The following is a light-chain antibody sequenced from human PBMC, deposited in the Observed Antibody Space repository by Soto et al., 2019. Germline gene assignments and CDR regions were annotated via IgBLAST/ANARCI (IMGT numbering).Light chain of an antibody. CDR2: GDT. CDR1: SSNIGAGYD. CDR3: QSYDSSLTGPNWV. V-gene: IGLV1-40*01. Sequence: QSVLTQPPSVSGAPGQRVTISCTGSSSNIGAGYDVHWYQQLPGTVPKLLIYGDTNRPSGVPDRFSGSKSGTSASLAITGLQAEDEADYYCQSYDSSLTGPNWVFGGGTKLTVL. J-gene: IGLJ3*02.